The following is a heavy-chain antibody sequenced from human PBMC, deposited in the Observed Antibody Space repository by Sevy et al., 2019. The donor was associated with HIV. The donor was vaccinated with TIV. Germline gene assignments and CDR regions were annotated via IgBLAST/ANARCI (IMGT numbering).Heavy chain of an antibody. CDR3: ARASSGYYYFYYYGMDV. CDR1: GGSVSSGSYY. J-gene: IGHJ6*02. D-gene: IGHD3-22*01. V-gene: IGHV4-61*01. CDR2: INYSWST. Sequence: SETLSLTCTVSGGSVSSGSYYWSWIRQPPGKGLEWIGYINYSWSTNYNPSLKSRVTISVDKSKNQFSLKLSSVTAADTAVYYCARASSGYYYFYYYGMDVWGQGTTVTVSS.